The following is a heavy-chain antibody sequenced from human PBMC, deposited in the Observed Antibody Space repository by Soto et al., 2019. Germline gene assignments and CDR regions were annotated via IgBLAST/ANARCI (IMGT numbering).Heavy chain of an antibody. D-gene: IGHD5-18*01. CDR1: GASIYNGGYF. Sequence: SETLSLTCSVSGASIYNGGYFWSWIRQSPGKGLEWIGHIHNSGSPYNNPSLKSRVTISADTSMNQFSLALTSVTAADTAMYYCARHPGYGLYYFDYWGQGTLVTVSS. V-gene: IGHV4-30-4*01. CDR3: ARHPGYGLYYFDY. J-gene: IGHJ4*02. CDR2: IHNSGSP.